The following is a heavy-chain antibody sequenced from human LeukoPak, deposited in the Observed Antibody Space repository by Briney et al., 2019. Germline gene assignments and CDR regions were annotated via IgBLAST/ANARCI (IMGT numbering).Heavy chain of an antibody. Sequence: SETLSLTCTVSGGSISSYYWSWIRQPPGKGLEWIGDIYYSETTNYNPSLKSRVTISVDTSKNQFSLKLSSVTAADTAVYYCARGSQPEDYWGQGTLVTVSS. D-gene: IGHD1-14*01. CDR1: GGSISSYY. CDR2: IYYSETT. V-gene: IGHV4-59*01. J-gene: IGHJ4*02. CDR3: ARGSQPEDY.